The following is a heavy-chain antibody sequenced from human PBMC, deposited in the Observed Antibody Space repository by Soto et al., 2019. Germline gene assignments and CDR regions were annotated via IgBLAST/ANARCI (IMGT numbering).Heavy chain of an antibody. Sequence: SETLSLTCTVSGGSISSYYWSWIRQPPGKGLEWIGYVYHSGSTNYNPSLKSRVTISLDTSKKQFSLRLTSVTAADSALYYCARQQSFYDSSGYYPVFDYWGQRALVTVSS. CDR1: GGSISSYY. J-gene: IGHJ4*02. CDR2: VYHSGST. CDR3: ARQQSFYDSSGYYPVFDY. D-gene: IGHD3-22*01. V-gene: IGHV4-59*08.